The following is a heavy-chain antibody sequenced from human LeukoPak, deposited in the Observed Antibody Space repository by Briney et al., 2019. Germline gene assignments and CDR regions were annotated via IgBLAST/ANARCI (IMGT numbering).Heavy chain of an antibody. CDR1: GGSFCGYY. V-gene: IGHV4-34*01. CDR2: INHRGST. J-gene: IGHJ4*02. D-gene: IGHD6-19*01. CDR3: ARGYSSGWNATYYFVY. Sequence: PSETLSLTCAVYGGSFCGYYWSWLRHPPGKGLEWIGEINHRGSTYHNLSFKSRLTMSVDTSKNQFSLKLTSVTAADTAVYYCARGYSSGWNATYYFVYWGQGTLVSVSS.